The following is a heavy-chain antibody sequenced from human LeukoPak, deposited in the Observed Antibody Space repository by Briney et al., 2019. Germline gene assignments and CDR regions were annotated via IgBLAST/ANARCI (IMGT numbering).Heavy chain of an antibody. CDR2: IYHTGST. J-gene: IGHJ4*02. CDR1: GGSISSYY. V-gene: IGHV4-59*01. Sequence: KPSETLSVTCTVSGGSISSYYWSWIRQPPGKGLEWIANIYHTGSTNYNPSLSSRVTISIDTAKNQFSLKLTSVTAADTAVYYCARRGRNSSGWQDYLWGQGTLVTVSS. D-gene: IGHD6-25*01. CDR3: ARRGRNSSGWQDYL.